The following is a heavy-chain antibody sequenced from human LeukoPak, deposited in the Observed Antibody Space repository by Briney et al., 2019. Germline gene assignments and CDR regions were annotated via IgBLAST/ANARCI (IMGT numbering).Heavy chain of an antibody. CDR3: ARRYCSGTSCYFFDY. D-gene: IGHD2-2*01. CDR1: GXSISSSSDY. V-gene: IGHV4-39*01. J-gene: IGHJ4*02. CDR2: IHYSGST. Sequence: SETLSLTCTVSGXSISSSSDYWGWIRQPPGKGLEWIGSIHYSGSTHYNPSLKSRVTISVDTSKNQFSLKLSSVTAADTAVYYCARRYCSGTSCYFFDYWGQGTLVTVSS.